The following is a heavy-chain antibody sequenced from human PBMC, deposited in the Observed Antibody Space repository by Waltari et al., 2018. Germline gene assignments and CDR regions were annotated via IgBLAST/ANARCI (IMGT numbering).Heavy chain of an antibody. CDR3: ARLDLVGSRYYFDY. CDR1: GDSVSDYF. CDR2: MYSSGNT. V-gene: IGHV4-59*08. Sequence: QVQLQESGPGLVKPSETLSLTCTVSGDSVSDYFWSWIRHSPGKGLEWIAYMYSSGNTNYNPSLRSRVTISLDTSKNQVSLKLSSMTAADTAVYYCARLDLVGSRYYFDYWSQGTLVTVSS. J-gene: IGHJ4*02. D-gene: IGHD1-26*01.